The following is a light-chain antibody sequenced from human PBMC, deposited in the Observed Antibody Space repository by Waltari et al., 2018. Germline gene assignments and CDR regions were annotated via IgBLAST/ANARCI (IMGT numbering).Light chain of an antibody. CDR2: WAS. J-gene: IGKJ2*01. Sequence: DIVMTQSPDSLAVSLAESATINCKSSQSVLYSSNNKNYLAWYQQKPGQPPKLLIYWASTRESGVPDRFSGSGSGTDFTLTISSLQAEDVAVYYCQQYYSTLYTFGQGTKLEIK. CDR1: QSVLYSSNNKNY. CDR3: QQYYSTLYT. V-gene: IGKV4-1*01.